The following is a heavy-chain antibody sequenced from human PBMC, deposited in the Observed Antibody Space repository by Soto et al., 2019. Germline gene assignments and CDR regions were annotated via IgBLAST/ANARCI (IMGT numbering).Heavy chain of an antibody. V-gene: IGHV4-34*01. CDR2: INHSGST. Sequence: PSETLSLTCAVYGGSFSGYYWGWIRQPPGKGLEWIGEINHSGSTNYNPSLKSRVTISVDTSKNQFSLKLSSVTAADTAVYYCAREGAARRELYYYYYSMDVWGKGTTVTVSS. CDR3: AREGAARRELYYYYYSMDV. J-gene: IGHJ6*03. D-gene: IGHD6-6*01. CDR1: GGSFSGYY.